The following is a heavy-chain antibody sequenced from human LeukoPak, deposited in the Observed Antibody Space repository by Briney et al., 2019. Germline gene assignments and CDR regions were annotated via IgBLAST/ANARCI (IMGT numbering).Heavy chain of an antibody. D-gene: IGHD2-15*01. Sequence: ASVKVSCKASGYTSGYTFSSNTISWVRQAPGQGLEWMGWISAYNDNTNYAQKLQGRVTMTTDTSTSTAYMELSSLRSEDTAVYYCARDLRYAMTSYYFDYWGQGTLVTVSS. J-gene: IGHJ4*02. V-gene: IGHV1-18*01. CDR1: GYTSGYTFSSNT. CDR3: ARDLRYAMTSYYFDY. CDR2: ISAYNDNT.